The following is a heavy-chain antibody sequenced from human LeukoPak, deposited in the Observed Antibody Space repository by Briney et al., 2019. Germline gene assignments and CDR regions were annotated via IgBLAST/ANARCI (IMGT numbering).Heavy chain of an antibody. CDR3: AKDSVWLWRSYMDV. CDR1: GFTFDDYA. V-gene: IGHV3-43*02. CDR2: ISGDGGST. D-gene: IGHD5/OR15-5a*01. J-gene: IGHJ6*03. Sequence: AGGSLSLSCAASGFTFDDYAMHWVRQAPGRGLEWVSFISGDGGSTYYADSVKGRFTISRDNSKTTLYLQMNSLTTEDTALYYCAKDSVWLWRSYMDVWGKGTTVTVSS.